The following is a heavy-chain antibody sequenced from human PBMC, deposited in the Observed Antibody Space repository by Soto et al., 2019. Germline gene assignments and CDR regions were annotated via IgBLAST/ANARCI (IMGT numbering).Heavy chain of an antibody. CDR1: GFTFSAYA. J-gene: IGHJ5*02. Sequence: QVQLVESGGGVVQPGRSLRLSCAASGFTFSAYAMHWVRQAPGKGLEWVSLISYDESDKFYADSVKGRCTVSRDITNNTLYLQMTSLRAEDTAVYYCARGGGGANFLDLRGQGTLVTVSS. CDR3: ARGGGGANFLDL. D-gene: IGHD7-27*01. V-gene: IGHV3-30-3*01. CDR2: ISYDESDK.